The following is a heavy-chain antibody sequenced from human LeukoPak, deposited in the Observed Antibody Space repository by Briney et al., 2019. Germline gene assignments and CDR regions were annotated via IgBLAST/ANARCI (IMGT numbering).Heavy chain of an antibody. V-gene: IGHV4-61*02. CDR2: IYTSGST. Sequence: SSQTLSLTCTVSGGSISSGSYYWSWIRQPAGKGLEWIGRIYTSGSTNYNPSLKSRVTIPVDTSKNQFSLKLSTVTAEDTAVYYCARDLGYCSSTSCLNWFDPWGQGTLVTVSS. CDR3: ARDLGYCSSTSCLNWFDP. CDR1: GGSISSGSYY. D-gene: IGHD2-2*01. J-gene: IGHJ5*02.